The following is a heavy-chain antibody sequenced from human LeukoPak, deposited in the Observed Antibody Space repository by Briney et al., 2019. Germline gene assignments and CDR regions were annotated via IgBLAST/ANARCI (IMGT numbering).Heavy chain of an antibody. CDR3: ARDIVGATPDY. CDR1: GFTFSSYE. CDR2: ISSSGSTI. J-gene: IGHJ4*02. Sequence: GGSLRLSCAASGFTFSSYEMNWVRQAPRKGLEWVSYISSSGSTIYYTDSVKGRFTISRDNAKNSLYLQMNSLRAEDTAVYYCARDIVGATPDYWGQGTLVTVSS. D-gene: IGHD1-26*01. V-gene: IGHV3-48*03.